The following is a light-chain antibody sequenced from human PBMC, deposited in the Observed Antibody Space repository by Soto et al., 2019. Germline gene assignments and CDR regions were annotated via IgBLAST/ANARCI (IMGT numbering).Light chain of an antibody. V-gene: IGKV1-39*01. CDR2: TAS. CDR1: QYISNY. CDR3: QQSFSTPPT. J-gene: IGKJ2*01. Sequence: DIKMTQSPSSLSASVGDRVTITCRSSQYISNYLNWYQQKSGTAPKLLIHTASTLQSGVPSRFRGRGSGPDFTLTISSLQTDDFTIYLCQQSFSTPPTFGQGTTFEIK.